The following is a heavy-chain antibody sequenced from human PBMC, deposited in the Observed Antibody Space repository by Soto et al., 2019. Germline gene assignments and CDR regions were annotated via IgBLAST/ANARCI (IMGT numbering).Heavy chain of an antibody. V-gene: IGHV3-30*18. CDR3: AKVDPYYFDY. Sequence: QVQLVESGGGVVQPGRSLRLSCAASGFTFSSYGMHWVRQAPGKGLEWVAVISYDGSNKYYADSVKGRFTISRDNSKNTLYLQMNSLGAEDTAVYYCAKVDPYYFDYWGQGTLVTVSS. CDR2: ISYDGSNK. J-gene: IGHJ4*02. CDR1: GFTFSSYG.